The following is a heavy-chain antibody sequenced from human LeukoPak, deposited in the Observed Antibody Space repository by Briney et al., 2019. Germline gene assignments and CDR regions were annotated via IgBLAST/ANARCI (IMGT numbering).Heavy chain of an antibody. D-gene: IGHD3-9*01. CDR3: AKEVAGHHTAWLHAFDV. CDR2: ISSSRGNAI. Sequence: PGGSLRLSCAAAGFTCSTYAMNWVRQVPGKGLEWISYISSSRGNAIHYADSVRGGFTISRDDAKNSLYLQMYSLRVEDTAVYYCAKEVAGHHTAWLHAFDVWGQGAMVTVSS. CDR1: GFTCSTYA. J-gene: IGHJ3*01. V-gene: IGHV3-48*04.